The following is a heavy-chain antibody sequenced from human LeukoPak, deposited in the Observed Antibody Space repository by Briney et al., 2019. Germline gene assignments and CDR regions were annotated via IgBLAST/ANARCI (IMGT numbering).Heavy chain of an antibody. CDR3: ARDYYSSSWYRYYYYYGMDV. J-gene: IGHJ6*02. V-gene: IGHV1-2*02. Sequence: ASVKVSCKASGYTFTGYYMHWARQAPGQGLEWMGWINPNSGGTNYAQKLQGRVTMTTDTSTSTAYMELRSLRSDDTAVYYCARDYYSSSWYRYYYYYGMDVWGQGTTVTVSS. D-gene: IGHD6-13*01. CDR1: GYTFTGYY. CDR2: INPNSGGT.